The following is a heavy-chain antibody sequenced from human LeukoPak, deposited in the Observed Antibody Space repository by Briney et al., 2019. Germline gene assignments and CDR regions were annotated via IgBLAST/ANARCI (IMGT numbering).Heavy chain of an antibody. Sequence: SETLSLTCAVYGGSFSGYYWSWIRQPPGKGLEWIGEINHSGSTNYNPSLKSRVTISVDTSKNQFSLKLSSVTAADTAVYYCARRYRSAYYDFWSGYYDWGQGTLVTVSS. CDR3: ARRYRSAYYDFWSGYYD. D-gene: IGHD3-3*01. J-gene: IGHJ4*02. V-gene: IGHV4-34*01. CDR2: INHSGST. CDR1: GGSFSGYY.